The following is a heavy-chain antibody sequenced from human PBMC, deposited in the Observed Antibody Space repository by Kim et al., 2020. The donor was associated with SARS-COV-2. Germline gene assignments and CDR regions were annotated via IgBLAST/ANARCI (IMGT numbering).Heavy chain of an antibody. CDR3: AQSRDDFRRTLYMDV. CDR1: RGTSGSYA. Sequence: SVKVSCKASRGTSGSYAIIWVRQAPGQGLEWMGRIIPLLGIATYAQESQGRVTITADKSTSTAYMELSSLRSEDTAVYYCAQSRDDFRRTLYMDVWGKG. CDR2: IIPLLGIA. D-gene: IGHD3-3*01. J-gene: IGHJ6*03. V-gene: IGHV1-69*04.